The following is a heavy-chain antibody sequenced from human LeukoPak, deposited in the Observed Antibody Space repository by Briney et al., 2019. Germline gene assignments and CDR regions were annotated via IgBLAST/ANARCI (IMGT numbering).Heavy chain of an antibody. Sequence: ASVKASCKASGGTFSSYAISWVRQAPGQGLEWMGGIIPIFGTANYAQKFQGRVTITTDESTSTAYMELSSLRSEDTAVYYCAGDSSGYYSSYFDYWGQGTLVTVSS. CDR2: IIPIFGTA. J-gene: IGHJ4*02. CDR1: GGTFSSYA. V-gene: IGHV1-69*05. D-gene: IGHD3-22*01. CDR3: AGDSSGYYSSYFDY.